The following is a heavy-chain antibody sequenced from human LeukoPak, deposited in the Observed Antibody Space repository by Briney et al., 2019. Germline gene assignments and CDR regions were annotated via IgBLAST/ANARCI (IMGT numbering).Heavy chain of an antibody. V-gene: IGHV1-69*13. Sequence: SVKVSCKASGGTFSSYAISWVRQAPGQGLEWMGGIIPIFGTANYAQKFQGRVTITADESTSTAYMELSSLRSEDTTVYYCASLNGSSWYYFDYWGQGTLVTVSS. J-gene: IGHJ4*02. CDR2: IIPIFGTA. CDR3: ASLNGSSWYYFDY. D-gene: IGHD6-13*01. CDR1: GGTFSSYA.